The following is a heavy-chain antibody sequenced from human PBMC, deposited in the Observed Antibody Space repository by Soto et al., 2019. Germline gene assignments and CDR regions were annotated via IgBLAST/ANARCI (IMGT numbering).Heavy chain of an antibody. Sequence: GGSLRLSCAASGFTVSSNYMSWVRQAPGKGLEWVSVIYSGGSTYYADSVKGRFTISRDNSKNTLYLQMNSLRAEDTAVYYCAREWRYCSGGSCYSARSYYYGMDVWGQGTTVTVSS. J-gene: IGHJ6*02. D-gene: IGHD2-15*01. CDR2: IYSGGST. CDR3: AREWRYCSGGSCYSARSYYYGMDV. CDR1: GFTVSSNY. V-gene: IGHV3-53*01.